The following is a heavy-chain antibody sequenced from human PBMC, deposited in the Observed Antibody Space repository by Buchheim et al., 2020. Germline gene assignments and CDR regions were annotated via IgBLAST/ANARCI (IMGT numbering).Heavy chain of an antibody. D-gene: IGHD5-24*01. CDR2: INPSGGST. CDR3: ARPTRRDGYRSDAFDI. J-gene: IGHJ3*02. V-gene: IGHV1-46*03. CDR1: GYTFTSYY. Sequence: QVQLVQSGAEVKKPGASVKVSCKASGYTFTSYYMHWVRQAPGQGLEWMGIINPSGGSTSYAQKFQGIVTMTRDTSTSTVYLELSSLRSEDTAVYYCARPTRRDGYRSDAFDIWGQGT.